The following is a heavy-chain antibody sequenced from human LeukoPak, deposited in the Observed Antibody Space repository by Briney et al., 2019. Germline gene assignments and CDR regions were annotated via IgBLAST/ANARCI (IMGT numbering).Heavy chain of an antibody. D-gene: IGHD1-26*01. J-gene: IGHJ4*02. CDR3: ARGQIEFYSGSYGWVDY. V-gene: IGHV1-8*01. CDR2: TNPNSGNT. CDR1: GYTFTSYD. Sequence: ASVKVSCKASGYTFTSYDINWVRQATGQGLEWMGWTNPNSGNTGYAQKFQGRVTMTRNASISTAYMELSSLRSEDTAVYYCARGQIEFYSGSYGWVDYWGQGTLVTVSS.